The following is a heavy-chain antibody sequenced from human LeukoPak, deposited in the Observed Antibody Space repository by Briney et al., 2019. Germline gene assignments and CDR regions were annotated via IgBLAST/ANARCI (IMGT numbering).Heavy chain of an antibody. J-gene: IGHJ6*04. D-gene: IGHD1-1*01. CDR3: TNLLQVTIHGNFHHMDV. CDR1: GLNFTGSA. V-gene: IGHV3-73*01. CDR2: IRTKVNAYAT. Sequence: GGSLRLSCVASGLNFTGSAMHWVRQASGSGLEWVGRIRTKVNAYATGYVASVKGRFIISRDESKNTVYLQMNNLEADDTAVYYCTNLLQVTIHGNFHHMDVWGKGTTVIVSS.